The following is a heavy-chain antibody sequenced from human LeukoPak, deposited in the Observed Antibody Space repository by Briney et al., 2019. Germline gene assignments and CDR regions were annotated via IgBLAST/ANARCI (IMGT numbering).Heavy chain of an antibody. Sequence: GGSLRLSCAASGFTVSSNYMSWVRQAPGKGLECVSVIYNGGSTYYADSVKGRFTISRDNSKNTLYLQMNSLRAEDTAVYYCAKKGDYGAALGGAFDIWGQGTMVTVSS. J-gene: IGHJ3*02. CDR2: IYNGGST. CDR1: GFTVSSNY. V-gene: IGHV3-53*01. CDR3: AKKGDYGAALGGAFDI. D-gene: IGHD4-17*01.